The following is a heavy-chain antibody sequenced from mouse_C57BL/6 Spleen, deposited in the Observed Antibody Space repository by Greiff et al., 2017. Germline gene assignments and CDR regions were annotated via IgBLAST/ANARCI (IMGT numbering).Heavy chain of an antibody. J-gene: IGHJ3*01. D-gene: IGHD2-4*01. Sequence: DVQLQESGAELVRPGASVKLSCTASGFNIKDYYMHWVKQRPEQGLEWIGRIDPEDGDTEYAPKFQGKATMTADTSSNTAYLQLSSLTSEDTAVYYCTTGGLRAWFAYWGQGTLVTVSA. CDR1: GFNIKDYY. V-gene: IGHV14-1*01. CDR3: TTGGLRAWFAY. CDR2: IDPEDGDT.